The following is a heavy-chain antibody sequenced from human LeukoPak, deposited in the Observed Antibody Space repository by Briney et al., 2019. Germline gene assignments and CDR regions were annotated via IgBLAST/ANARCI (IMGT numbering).Heavy chain of an antibody. CDR2: ISYDGSNK. V-gene: IGHV3-30*18. D-gene: IGHD2-2*01. J-gene: IGHJ4*02. CDR1: GFTFSSYG. Sequence: GRSLRLSCAASGFTFSSYGMHWVRQAPGKGLEWVAVISYDGSNKYYADSVKGRFTIFRDNSKNTLYLQMNSLRAEDTAVYYCAKARLLYCSSTSCPDTNYFDYWGQGTLVTVSS. CDR3: AKARLLYCSSTSCPDTNYFDY.